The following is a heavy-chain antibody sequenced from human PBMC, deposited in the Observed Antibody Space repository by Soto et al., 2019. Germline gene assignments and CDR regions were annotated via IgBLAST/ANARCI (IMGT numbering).Heavy chain of an antibody. V-gene: IGHV1-69*01. D-gene: IGHD2-15*01. CDR1: GGTFSTYS. CDR3: ARDYGHDCSGGNCYFYF. J-gene: IGHJ4*02. CDR2: INPFFGAA. Sequence: QVQLVQSGAEVKKPGSSVKVSCKASGGTFSTYSINWVRQAPGQGLEWMGGINPFFGAANYAQKFQGRVTIAADESTSTAHMERRSLRSDDTAVYYCARDYGHDCSGGNCYFYFWGQGTLVTVSS.